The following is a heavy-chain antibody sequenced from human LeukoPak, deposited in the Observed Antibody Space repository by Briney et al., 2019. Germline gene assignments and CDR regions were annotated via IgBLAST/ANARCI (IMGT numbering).Heavy chain of an antibody. D-gene: IGHD3-10*01. V-gene: IGHV3-7*01. CDR2: INQDGSEM. CDR1: GFTFISYW. Sequence: GGSLRLSCAASGFTFISYWMSWVRQTPGKGLEWVANINQDGSEMYYVDSVKGRFTISRDNAKNSLYLQMHSLRAEDTAVYYCARLYHLEAYHFDYWGEGTLVTVSS. J-gene: IGHJ4*02. CDR3: ARLYHLEAYHFDY.